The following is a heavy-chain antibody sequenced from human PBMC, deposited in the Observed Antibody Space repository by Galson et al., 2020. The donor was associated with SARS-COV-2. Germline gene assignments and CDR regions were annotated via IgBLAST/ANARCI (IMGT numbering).Heavy chain of an antibody. CDR1: GYTFSSYD. CDR2: INPNSGNS. V-gene: IGHV1-8*01. Sequence: ASVTVSCKASGYTFSSYDINWVRQAPGQGLEWMGWINPNSGNSGHAQKFQGRVTMTRNTSISTAYMELSSLRSEDTAVYYCATPIVGGTFDYWGQGTLVTVSS. J-gene: IGHJ4*02. D-gene: IGHD1-26*01. CDR3: ATPIVGGTFDY.